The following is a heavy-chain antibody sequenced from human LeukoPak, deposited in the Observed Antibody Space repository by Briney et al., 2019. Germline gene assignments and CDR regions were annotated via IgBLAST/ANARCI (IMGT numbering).Heavy chain of an antibody. CDR2: IHYSGTT. Sequence: SETLSLTCTVSGYSISSGYYWGWIRPPPGKGLDWIASIHYSGTTYYNPSLKSRVTISVDTSKNQFSLKLSSVTAADTAVYYCARADTAMVIGYWGQGTLVTVSS. D-gene: IGHD5-18*01. CDR3: ARADTAMVIGY. CDR1: GYSISSGYY. J-gene: IGHJ4*02. V-gene: IGHV4-38-2*02.